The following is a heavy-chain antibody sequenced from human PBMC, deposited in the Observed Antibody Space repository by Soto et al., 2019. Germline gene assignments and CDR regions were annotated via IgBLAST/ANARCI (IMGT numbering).Heavy chain of an antibody. D-gene: IGHD5-18*01. Sequence: SVKVSCKASGGTFSSYAISWVRQAPGQGLEWMGGIIPIFGTVNYAQKFQGRVTITADESTSTAYMELSSLRSEDTAVYYCARDSPDTAMVPGYYYGMDVWGQGTTVTVSS. CDR2: IIPIFGTV. CDR3: ARDSPDTAMVPGYYYGMDV. V-gene: IGHV1-69*13. J-gene: IGHJ6*02. CDR1: GGTFSSYA.